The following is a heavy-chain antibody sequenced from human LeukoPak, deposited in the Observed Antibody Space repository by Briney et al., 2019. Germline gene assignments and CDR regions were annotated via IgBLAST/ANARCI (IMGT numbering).Heavy chain of an antibody. Sequence: PSETLSLTCAVYGGSFSGYYWSWIRQPPGKGLEWIGEINHSGSTNYNPSLKSRVTISVDTSKNQFSLKLSSVTAADTAVYYCARVYDFWSGSRGNWFDPWGQGTLVTVSS. V-gene: IGHV4-34*01. J-gene: IGHJ5*02. CDR3: ARVYDFWSGSRGNWFDP. CDR2: INHSGST. D-gene: IGHD3-3*01. CDR1: GGSFSGYY.